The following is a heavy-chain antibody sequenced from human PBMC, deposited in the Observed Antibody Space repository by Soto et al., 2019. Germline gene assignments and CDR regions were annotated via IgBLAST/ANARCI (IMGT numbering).Heavy chain of an antibody. CDR3: ARVRGHQLLGWFDP. V-gene: IGHV4-31*03. Sequence: QVQLQESGPGLVKPSQTLSLTCTVSGGSISSGGYYWSWIRQHPGKGLEWIGYIYHSGTTYYNPSTKSRVTIPVATSKNQSSLKLTSVTAADTAVYYCARVRGHQLLGWFDPWGQGTLVTVSS. CDR2: IYHSGTT. CDR1: GGSISSGGYY. J-gene: IGHJ5*02. D-gene: IGHD2-2*01.